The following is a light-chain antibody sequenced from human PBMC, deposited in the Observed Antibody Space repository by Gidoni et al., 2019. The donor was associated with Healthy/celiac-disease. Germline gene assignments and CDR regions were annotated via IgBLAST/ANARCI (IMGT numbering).Light chain of an antibody. CDR1: QSISSY. CDR3: QQSYSTPLT. V-gene: IGKV1-39*01. Sequence: DIQMTQSPSSLSASVGDRVTITCRASQSISSYLNWYLQKPGKAPKLLIYAASSLQSGVPSRFSGSGSGTDFTLTISSLQPEDFATYYCQQSYSTPLTFGGXTKVEIK. J-gene: IGKJ4*01. CDR2: AAS.